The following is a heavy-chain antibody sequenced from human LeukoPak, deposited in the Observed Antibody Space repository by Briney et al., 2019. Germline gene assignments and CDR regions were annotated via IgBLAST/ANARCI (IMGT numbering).Heavy chain of an antibody. D-gene: IGHD2/OR15-2a*01. V-gene: IGHV4-61*01. CDR2: IYYSGST. J-gene: IGHJ4*02. CDR3: ARGEYGLFDY. Sequence: SETLSLTCTVSGGSISGGSYYWSWIRQPPGKGLEWIGYIYYSGSTKYNLSLKSRVTISVDTSKNQLSLKLSSVTAADTAVYYCARGEYGLFDYWGQGTLVTVST. CDR1: GGSISGGSYY.